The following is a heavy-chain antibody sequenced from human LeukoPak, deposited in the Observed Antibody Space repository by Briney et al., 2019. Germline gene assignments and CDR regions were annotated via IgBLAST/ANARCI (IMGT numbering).Heavy chain of an antibody. CDR2: INSGGSTA. Sequence: RGSPRHSCAASGVTFSTYWMYWGRHAPGKGLLWVSRINSGGSTALYADSVKGRFTISRDNAKNTLYLQMNSLRTEDTAFYYCASGIAAESSVAIEYWGQGALVTVSS. V-gene: IGHV3-74*03. CDR3: ASGIAAESSVAIEY. J-gene: IGHJ4*02. CDR1: GVTFSTYW. D-gene: IGHD6-13*01.